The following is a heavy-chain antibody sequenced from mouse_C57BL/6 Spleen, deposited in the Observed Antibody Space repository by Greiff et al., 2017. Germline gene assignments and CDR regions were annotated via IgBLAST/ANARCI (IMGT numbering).Heavy chain of an antibody. CDR3: TGVGDYAMDY. V-gene: IGHV6-3*01. Sequence: EVMLVESGGGLVQPGGSMKLSCVASGFTFSNYWMNWVRQSPEKGLEWVAQIRLKSDNYATHYAESVKGRFTISRDDSKSGVYLQMNNVRAEDTGIYYCTGVGDYAMDYWGQGTSVTVSS. CDR1: GFTFSNYW. J-gene: IGHJ4*01. CDR2: IRLKSDNYAT. D-gene: IGHD4-1*01.